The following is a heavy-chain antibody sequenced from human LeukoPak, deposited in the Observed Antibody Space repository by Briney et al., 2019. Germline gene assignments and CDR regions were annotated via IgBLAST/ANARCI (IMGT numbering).Heavy chain of an antibody. CDR2: IIPIFGTA. J-gene: IGHJ4*02. Sequence: GASVKVSCKASGGTFSSYAISWVRQAPGQGLEWMGRIIPIFGTANYAQKFQGRVTITTDESTSTAYMELSSLRSEDTAVYYCARDHSVSHVAAAPSNWGQGTLVTVSS. D-gene: IGHD6-13*01. V-gene: IGHV1-69*05. CDR3: ARDHSVSHVAAAPSN. CDR1: GGTFSSYA.